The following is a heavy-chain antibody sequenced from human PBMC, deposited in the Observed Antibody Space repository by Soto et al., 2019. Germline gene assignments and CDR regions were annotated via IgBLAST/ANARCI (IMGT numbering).Heavy chain of an antibody. CDR1: GFTFSSYG. Sequence: QVQLVESGGGVVQPGRSLRLSCAASGFTFSSYGMHWVRQAPGKGLEWVAVISYDGSNKYYADSVKGRFTISRDNSKNTVYLLMNSLRAEDTAVYYCAKAYHILSGYYMGYWGQGTLVTVSS. J-gene: IGHJ4*02. CDR2: ISYDGSNK. CDR3: AKAYHILSGYYMGY. D-gene: IGHD3-9*01. V-gene: IGHV3-30*18.